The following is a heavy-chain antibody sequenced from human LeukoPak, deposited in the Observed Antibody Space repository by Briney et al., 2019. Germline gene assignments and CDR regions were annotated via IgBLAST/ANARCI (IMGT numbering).Heavy chain of an antibody. CDR1: GDTFSNVV. CDR2: IIPKFDLT. J-gene: IGHJ5*02. D-gene: IGHD1-1*01. V-gene: IGHV1-69*04. Sequence: ASVKVSCKTSGDTFSNVVISWVRQAPGQGLEWMARIIPKFDLTKIAQKFEGRVTITADTSTSTVYLELSNVRSDDTAIYYCTRDQNVRGVAAGMEGWFDPWGQGTLVTVSS. CDR3: TRDQNVRGVAAGMEGWFDP.